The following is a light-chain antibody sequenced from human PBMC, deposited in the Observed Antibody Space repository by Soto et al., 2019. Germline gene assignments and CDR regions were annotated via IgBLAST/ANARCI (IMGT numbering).Light chain of an antibody. J-gene: IGKJ4*01. CDR3: QEYNDWPPLT. CDR2: GAS. CDR1: QSGNNN. Sequence: EIVMTQSPATLSVSPGERATLSCRASQSGNNNLAWYQQKPGRAPRLIIYGASTRATGVPARFTASGSGTEFTLAISSLQSEDFGIYFCQEYNDWPPLTFGGGTKVEIK. V-gene: IGKV3-15*01.